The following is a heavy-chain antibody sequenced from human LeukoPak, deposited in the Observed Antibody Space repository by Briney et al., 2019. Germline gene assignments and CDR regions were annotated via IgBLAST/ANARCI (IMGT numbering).Heavy chain of an antibody. Sequence: PVKVSCKASGGTFSSYAISWVRQAPGQGLEWMGGIIPIFGTANYAQKFQGRVTITADESTSTAYMELSSLRSEDTAVYYCARERELVRNAFDIWGQGTMVTVSS. CDR1: GGTFSSYA. V-gene: IGHV1-69*13. J-gene: IGHJ3*02. CDR3: ARERELVRNAFDI. CDR2: IIPIFGTA. D-gene: IGHD6-13*01.